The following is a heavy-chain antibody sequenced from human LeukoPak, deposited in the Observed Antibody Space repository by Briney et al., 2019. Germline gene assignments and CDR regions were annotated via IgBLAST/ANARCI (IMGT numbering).Heavy chain of an antibody. Sequence: PSETLSLTCTVSGGSISSYYWSWIRQPPGKGLEWIGYIHYRGSTNYNPSLKSRVTISVDTSKNQFSLKLSSVTAADTAVYYCARVGARTPYYYYMDVWGKGTTVTVSS. CDR2: IHYRGST. CDR1: GGSISSYY. V-gene: IGHV4-59*01. J-gene: IGHJ6*03. D-gene: IGHD1-26*01. CDR3: ARVGARTPYYYYMDV.